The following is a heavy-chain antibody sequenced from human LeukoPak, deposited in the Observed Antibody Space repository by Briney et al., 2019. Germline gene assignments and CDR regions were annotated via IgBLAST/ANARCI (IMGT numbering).Heavy chain of an antibody. CDR1: GGSFSGYY. D-gene: IGHD6-13*01. CDR2: INHSGST. CDR3: ARGRGGIAAAAPWY. V-gene: IGHV4-34*01. Sequence: PSETLSLTCAVYGGSFSGYYWSWIRLPPPKGLEWIGEINHSGSTNYNPSLKSRVTISVDTSKNQFSLKLSSVTAADTAVYYCARGRGGIAAAAPWYWGQGTLVTVSS. J-gene: IGHJ4*02.